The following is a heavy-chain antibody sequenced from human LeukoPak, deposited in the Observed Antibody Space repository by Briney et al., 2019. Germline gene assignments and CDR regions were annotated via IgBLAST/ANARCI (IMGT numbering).Heavy chain of an antibody. J-gene: IGHJ4*02. Sequence: GGSLRLSCAASGFTFSSYGMHWVRQAPGKGLEWVAVIWYDGSNKYHADSVKGRFTISRDNSKNTLYLQMNSLRAEDTAVYYCARGRLGYCSSTSCHYFDYWGQGTLVTVSS. V-gene: IGHV3-33*01. CDR3: ARGRLGYCSSTSCHYFDY. CDR1: GFTFSSYG. D-gene: IGHD2-2*01. CDR2: IWYDGSNK.